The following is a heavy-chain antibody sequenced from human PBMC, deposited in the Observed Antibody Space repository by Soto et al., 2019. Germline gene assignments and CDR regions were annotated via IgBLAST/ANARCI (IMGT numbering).Heavy chain of an antibody. Sequence: QVQLVQSGTEVKKPGASVKVSCKTPGYTFTNFGITGVRQAPGQGLEWMGWFSAFNGHTHHAKKFKGRVTLTTDTSTTTAFLELRSLRSDDTAVYYCAREPPRATAGLNYFDPWGQGTLVSVSS. J-gene: IGHJ5*02. CDR3: AREPPRATAGLNYFDP. CDR2: FSAFNGHT. CDR1: GYTFTNFG. V-gene: IGHV1-18*01. D-gene: IGHD6-13*01.